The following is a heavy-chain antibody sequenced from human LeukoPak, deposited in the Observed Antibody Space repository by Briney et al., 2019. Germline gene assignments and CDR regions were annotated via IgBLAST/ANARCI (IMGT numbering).Heavy chain of an antibody. Sequence: GGSLRLSCAASGFTFSSYAMSWVRQAPGKGLEWVSAISGSGGSTYYADSVKGRFTISRDNSKNTLYLQMNSLRAEDTAVYYCAKDTYYYDSSGYHYEYFDYWGQGTLVTVSS. V-gene: IGHV3-23*01. CDR1: GFTFSSYA. J-gene: IGHJ4*02. CDR3: AKDTYYYDSSGYHYEYFDY. D-gene: IGHD3-22*01. CDR2: ISGSGGST.